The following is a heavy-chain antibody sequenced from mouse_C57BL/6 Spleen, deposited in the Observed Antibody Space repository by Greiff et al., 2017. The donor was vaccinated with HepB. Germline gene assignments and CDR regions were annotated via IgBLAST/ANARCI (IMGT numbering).Heavy chain of an antibody. V-gene: IGHV1-81*01. CDR2: IYPRSGNT. J-gene: IGHJ4*01. Sequence: QVQLQQSGAELARPGASVKLSCKASGYTFTSYGISWVKQRTGQGLEWIGEIYPRSGNTYYNEKFKGKATLTADKSSSTAYMELRSLTSEDSAVYFCAREGTYYGNRYYYAMDYWGQGTSVTVSS. CDR3: AREGTYYGNRYYYAMDY. CDR1: GYTFTSYG. D-gene: IGHD2-1*01.